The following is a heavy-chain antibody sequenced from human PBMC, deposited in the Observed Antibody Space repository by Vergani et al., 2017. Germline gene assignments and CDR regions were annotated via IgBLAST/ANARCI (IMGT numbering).Heavy chain of an antibody. CDR3: VKDAGSYENFFDS. Sequence: EVQLVESGGGLVKPGGSLRLSCAASGFTFSNAWMSWVRQAPGKGLEWVGRIKSKTDGGTTDYAAPVKGRFTISRDDSKNTLYLQMNSLKTEDTATYYCVKDAGSYENFFDSWGQGTLVTVSS. J-gene: IGHJ4*02. V-gene: IGHV3-15*01. CDR2: IKSKTDGGTT. CDR1: GFTFSNAW. D-gene: IGHD1-26*01.